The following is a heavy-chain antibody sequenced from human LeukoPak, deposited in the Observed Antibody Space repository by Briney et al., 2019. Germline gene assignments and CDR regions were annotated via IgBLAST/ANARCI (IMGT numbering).Heavy chain of an antibody. J-gene: IGHJ4*02. D-gene: IGHD2/OR15-2a*01. CDR1: GFFFNTNA. CDR2: ISSSGSTI. CDR3: ASLDRGYYYSFDY. Sequence: GGSLRLSCAASGFFFNTNAMSWVRQAPGKGLEWVSYISSSGSTIYYADSVKGRFTISRDNAKNSLYLQMNSLRAEDTAVYYCASLDRGYYYSFDYWGQGTLVTVSS. V-gene: IGHV3-48*03.